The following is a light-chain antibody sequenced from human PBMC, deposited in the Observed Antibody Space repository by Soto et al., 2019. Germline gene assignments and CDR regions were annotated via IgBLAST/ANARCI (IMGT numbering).Light chain of an antibody. CDR3: SSWTGNNFVV. Sequence: QSALTQPPSASGSPGQSVTLSCTGTSSNVGAYNDVSWYQQHPGKAPKLMIYEVTKRPSGVPDRVSGSKSGSTASLTVSGLQAEDEADYYCSSWTGNNFVVFGGGTKLTVL. J-gene: IGLJ2*01. V-gene: IGLV2-8*01. CDR1: SSNVGAYND. CDR2: EVT.